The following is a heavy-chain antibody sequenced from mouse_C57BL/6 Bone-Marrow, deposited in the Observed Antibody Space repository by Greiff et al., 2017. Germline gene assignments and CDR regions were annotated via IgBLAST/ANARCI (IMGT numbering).Heavy chain of an antibody. J-gene: IGHJ1*03. V-gene: IGHV1-26*01. CDR1: GYTFTDYY. CDR2: INPNNGGT. D-gene: IGHD1-1*01. CDR3: ARADGSSYWYFDV. Sequence: EVQLQQSGPELVKPGASVKISCKASGYTFTDYYMNWVKQSHGKSLEWIGDINPNNGGTSYNQKFKGKATLTVDKSSSTAYMELRSLTSEDSAVYYCARADGSSYWYFDVWGTGTTVTVSS.